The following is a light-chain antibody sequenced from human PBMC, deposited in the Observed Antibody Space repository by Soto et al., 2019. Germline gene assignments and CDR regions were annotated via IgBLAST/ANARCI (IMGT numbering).Light chain of an antibody. J-gene: IGKJ1*01. V-gene: IGKV3-20*01. CDR1: QRVSNSW. CDR3: QQYGSPPWT. Sequence: EIVLTQSPGTLSLSPGERATISCRASQRVSNSWIAWYQHKPGQAPRLLIYGASSRAAGIPDRFSGGGSGTDFTLTITRLEPEDSAVFYCQQYGSPPWTFGQGTKVDIK. CDR2: GAS.